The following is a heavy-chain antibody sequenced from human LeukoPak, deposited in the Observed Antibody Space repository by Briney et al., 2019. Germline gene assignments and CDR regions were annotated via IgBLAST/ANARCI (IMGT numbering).Heavy chain of an antibody. J-gene: IGHJ4*02. CDR3: TRDLGHCTGGTCFPSGPADY. D-gene: IGHD2-15*01. CDR1: GFTISNYW. V-gene: IGHV3-74*01. CDR2: ISSDGTNT. Sequence: PGGSLRLSCAASGFTISNYWMHWVRQAPGKGLVWVSRISSDGTNTNYADSVKGRFTISRDNAKNTLYLQMSSLRADDTGVYYCTRDLGHCTGGTCFPSGPADYWGQGTLVTVSS.